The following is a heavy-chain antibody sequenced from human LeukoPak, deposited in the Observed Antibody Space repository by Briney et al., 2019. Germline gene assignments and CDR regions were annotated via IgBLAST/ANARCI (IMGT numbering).Heavy chain of an antibody. J-gene: IGHJ4*02. CDR2: ILPIFGTA. V-gene: IGHV1-69*13. CDR1: GGTFSTYA. Sequence: ASVKVSCKASGGTFSTYAISWVRQAPGQGLEWMGGILPIFGTANYAPEFQGRVTITADESTSTAYMELSSLRSEDTAVYYCARSFHSSGRYHDYWGQGTLVTVSS. D-gene: IGHD6-19*01. CDR3: ARSFHSSGRYHDY.